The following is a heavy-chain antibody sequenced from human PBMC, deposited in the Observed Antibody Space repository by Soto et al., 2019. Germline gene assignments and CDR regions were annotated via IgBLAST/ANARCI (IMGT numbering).Heavy chain of an antibody. D-gene: IGHD2-15*01. CDR2: ISGSGGST. J-gene: IGHJ4*02. V-gene: IGHV3-23*01. CDR1: GFTFSSYA. CDR3: AKNQQYGGNPFDY. Sequence: LRLSCAASGFTFSSYAMSWVRQAPGKGLEWVSAISGSGGSTYYADSVKGRFTISRDNSKNTLYLQMNSLRAEDTAVYYCAKNQQYGGNPFDYWGQGTMVTVYS.